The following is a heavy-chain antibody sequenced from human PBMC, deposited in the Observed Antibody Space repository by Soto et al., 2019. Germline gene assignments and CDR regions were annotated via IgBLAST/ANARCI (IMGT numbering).Heavy chain of an antibody. D-gene: IGHD2-2*03. V-gene: IGHV3-49*04. CDR1: GFRFSEHA. CDR3: SRGRFGYYGP. Sequence: ESGGGLVAPGRSLRLSCNCSGFRFSEHAMTWVRQAPGKGLEWVGFIRNTPYGGTTDYAASVRGRFTISRDDSASIAYLQMNSLKTEDSGLYYCSRGRFGYYGPWGPGTLVTVSA. CDR2: IRNTPYGGTT. J-gene: IGHJ5*02.